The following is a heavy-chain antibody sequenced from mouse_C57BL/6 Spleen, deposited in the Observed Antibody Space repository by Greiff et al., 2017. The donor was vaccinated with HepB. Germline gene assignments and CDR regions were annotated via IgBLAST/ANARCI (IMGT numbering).Heavy chain of an antibody. CDR1: GYAFSSSW. CDR3: ARGEDYDDYYAMDY. Sequence: QVQLKESGPELVKPGASVKISCKASGYAFSSSWINWVKQRPGKGLEWIGRIYPGDGDTNYNGKFKGKATLTADKSSSTAYMQLSSLTSEDSAVYFCARGEDYDDYYAMDYWGQGTSVTVSS. J-gene: IGHJ4*01. V-gene: IGHV1-82*01. CDR2: IYPGDGDT. D-gene: IGHD2-4*01.